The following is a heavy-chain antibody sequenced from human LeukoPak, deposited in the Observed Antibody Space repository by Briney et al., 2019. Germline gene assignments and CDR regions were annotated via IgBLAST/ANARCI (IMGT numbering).Heavy chain of an antibody. CDR3: ARKSSVTTVINWFDP. D-gene: IGHD4-17*01. Sequence: SETLSLTCAVYGGSFSGYYWSWIRQPPGKGLEWIGEINHSGSTNYNPSLKSRVTISVDTSKNQFSLKLSSVTAADTAVYYCARKSSVTTVINWFDPWGQGTLVTVPS. J-gene: IGHJ5*02. CDR2: INHSGST. CDR1: GGSFSGYY. V-gene: IGHV4-34*01.